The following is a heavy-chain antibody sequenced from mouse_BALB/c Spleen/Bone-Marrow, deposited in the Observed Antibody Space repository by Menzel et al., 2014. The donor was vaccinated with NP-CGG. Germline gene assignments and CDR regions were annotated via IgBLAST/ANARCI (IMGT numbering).Heavy chain of an antibody. V-gene: IGHV5-17*02. Sequence: EVNVVESGGGLVQPGGSRKLSCAASGFTFSSFGMHWVRRAPEKGLEWIAYISSDSGAIFYADTVKGRFTISRDNPKNTLFLQMTSLRSEDTAIYFCTRGGNWEDFDYWGQGTTLTVSS. CDR2: ISSDSGAI. J-gene: IGHJ2*01. CDR3: TRGGNWEDFDY. CDR1: GFTFSSFG. D-gene: IGHD4-1*01.